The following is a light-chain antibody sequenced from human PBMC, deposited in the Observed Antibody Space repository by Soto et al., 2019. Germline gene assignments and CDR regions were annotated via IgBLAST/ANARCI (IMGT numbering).Light chain of an antibody. J-gene: IGKJ5*01. CDR3: QQYGSSPT. CDR1: QSLRSIY. CDR2: GAS. V-gene: IGKV3-20*01. Sequence: EIVLTQSPGTLSLSPGERAALSCRASQSLRSIYFAWYQQRPGQAPSLLIYGASSRATGIPDRFSGSGSGTEFTLIIRRLEPEDFAVYYCQQYGSSPTFGQGTRLEIK.